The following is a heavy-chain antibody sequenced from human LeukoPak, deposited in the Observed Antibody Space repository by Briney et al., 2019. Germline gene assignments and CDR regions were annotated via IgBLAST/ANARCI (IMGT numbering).Heavy chain of an antibody. D-gene: IGHD2-2*01. CDR2: INHSGST. V-gene: IGHV4-4*02. CDR3: ARGLGGVVVPAAKGILDY. Sequence: QASETLSLTCAVSGGSISSSNWWSWVRQPPGKGLEWIGEINHSGSTNYNPSLKSRVTISVDTSKNQFSLKLSSVTAADTAVYYCARGLGGVVVPAAKGILDYWGQGTLVTVSS. CDR1: GGSISSSNW. J-gene: IGHJ4*02.